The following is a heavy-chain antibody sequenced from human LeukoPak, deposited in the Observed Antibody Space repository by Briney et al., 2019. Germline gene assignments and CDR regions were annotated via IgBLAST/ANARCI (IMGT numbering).Heavy chain of an antibody. CDR1: GFTFDDYG. Sequence: PGGSLRLSCAASGFTFDDYGMSWVRQAPGKGLEWVSGINWNGGSTGYADSVKGRFTISRDNAKNSLYLQMNSLRPEDTALYYCAKDRAARGRGNYFYMDVWGKGTTVTVSS. V-gene: IGHV3-20*04. CDR2: INWNGGST. CDR3: AKDRAARGRGNYFYMDV. J-gene: IGHJ6*03. D-gene: IGHD2/OR15-2a*01.